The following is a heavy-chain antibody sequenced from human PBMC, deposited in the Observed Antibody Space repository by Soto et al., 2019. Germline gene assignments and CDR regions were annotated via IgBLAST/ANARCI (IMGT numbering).Heavy chain of an antibody. CDR3: AHSGYYDSRGRLFDP. CDR2: IFWDDDK. CDR1: GISVSTSGLG. J-gene: IGHJ5*02. V-gene: IGHV2-5*02. Sequence: SGPTLVNPTQTLTLTCTLSGISVSTSGLGVGWIRQPPGKALEWLVIIFWDDDKRYSPSLKSRVTITKDTSKNQVVLTMTNMDPVDTATYYCAHSGYYDSRGRLFDPWGPGTLVTVSS. D-gene: IGHD3-22*01.